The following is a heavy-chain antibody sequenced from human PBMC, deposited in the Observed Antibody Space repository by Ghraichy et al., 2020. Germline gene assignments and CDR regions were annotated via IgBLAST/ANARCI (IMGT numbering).Heavy chain of an antibody. J-gene: IGHJ6*02. Sequence: ASVKVSCKASGYTFTSYGISWVRQAPGQGLEWMGWISAYNGNTNYAQKLQGRVTMTTDTSTSTSYMERRSLRSDDTAVYYCARANYCSSTSCYTVSPMRDYGMDVWGQGTTVTVSS. CDR2: ISAYNGNT. V-gene: IGHV1-18*01. CDR3: ARANYCSSTSCYTVSPMRDYGMDV. D-gene: IGHD2-2*02. CDR1: GYTFTSYG.